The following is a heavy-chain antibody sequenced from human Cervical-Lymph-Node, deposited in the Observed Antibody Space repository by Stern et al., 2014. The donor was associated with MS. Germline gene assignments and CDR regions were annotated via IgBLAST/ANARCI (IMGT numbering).Heavy chain of an antibody. V-gene: IGHV3-33*01. CDR1: GFTFSTFG. D-gene: IGHD6-6*01. J-gene: IGHJ4*02. CDR2: IWYDGSNK. Sequence: VQLVESGGGVVQPGRSPRLSCAASGFTFSTFGMHWVRQAPGKGLEWVAVIWYDGSNKYYADSVKGRFTISRDDSKNTLYLHMNSPRAEDTAVYYCARDSDTSSFYFDYWGQGTLVTVSS. CDR3: ARDSDTSSFYFDY.